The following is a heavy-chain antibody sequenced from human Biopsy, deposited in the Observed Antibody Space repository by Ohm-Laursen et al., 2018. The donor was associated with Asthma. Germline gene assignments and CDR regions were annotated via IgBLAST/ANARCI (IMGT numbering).Heavy chain of an antibody. CDR2: IMTVFGTT. J-gene: IGHJ6*02. CDR3: ARCQVGYSSGWSLLLKKIYYSGMDV. D-gene: IGHD6-19*01. Sequence: ASVKVSCKPPGGTFSNFAISWVRQAPGQGLEWLGGIMTVFGTTNYTQKFQGRVTITADESTSTAYMEVTSLRSEDTAIYYCARCQVGYSSGWSLLLKKIYYSGMDVWGQGTVVTVSS. CDR1: GGTFSNFA. V-gene: IGHV1-69*13.